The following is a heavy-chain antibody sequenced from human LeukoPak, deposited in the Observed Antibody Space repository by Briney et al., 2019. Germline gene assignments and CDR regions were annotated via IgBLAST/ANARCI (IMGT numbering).Heavy chain of an antibody. Sequence: TSSETLSLTCTVSGGSISSYYWNWIRQPPGKGLEWIGYIYNSGSTNNNPSLKSRVTISVDTSKKQFSLKLSSVTAADTAVYYCARETPYGSGSYPFDYWGQGILVTVSS. CDR3: ARETPYGSGSYPFDY. J-gene: IGHJ4*02. CDR2: IYNSGST. CDR1: GGSISSYY. D-gene: IGHD3-10*01. V-gene: IGHV4-59*01.